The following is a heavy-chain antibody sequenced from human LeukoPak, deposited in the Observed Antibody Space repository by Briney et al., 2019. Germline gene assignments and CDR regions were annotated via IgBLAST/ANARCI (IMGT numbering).Heavy chain of an antibody. Sequence: GGSLRLSCAASGFTFSSYAMHWVRQAPGKGLEWVSVLYPNDTTYYADSVKGRFAVSRDSSRNTLYLQMNNLKVDDTAIYYCARNYAWFGELSLGNWGQGTLVTVSS. J-gene: IGHJ4*02. V-gene: IGHV3-53*01. CDR3: ARNYAWFGELSLGN. CDR2: LYPNDTT. CDR1: GFTFSSYA. D-gene: IGHD3-10*01.